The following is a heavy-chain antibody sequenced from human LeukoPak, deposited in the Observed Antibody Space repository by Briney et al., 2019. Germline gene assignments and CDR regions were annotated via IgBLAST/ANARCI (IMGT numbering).Heavy chain of an antibody. CDR3: ARGGLKWELLPLRARKSYYFDY. D-gene: IGHD1-26*01. Sequence: SETLSLTCAVYGGSFSGYYWSWIRQPPGKGLEWIGEINHSGSTNYNPSLKSRVTISVDTSKNQFSLRLNSVTAANTAVYYCARGGLKWELLPLRARKSYYFDYWGQGTLVTVSS. V-gene: IGHV4-34*01. J-gene: IGHJ4*02. CDR2: INHSGST. CDR1: GGSFSGYY.